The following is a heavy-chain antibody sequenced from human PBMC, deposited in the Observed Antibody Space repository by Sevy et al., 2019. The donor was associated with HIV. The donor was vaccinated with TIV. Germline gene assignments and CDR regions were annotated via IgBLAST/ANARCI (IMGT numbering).Heavy chain of an antibody. CDR2: IYPNGDVT. D-gene: IGHD1-20*01. Sequence: GGSLRLSCAASGFSFSSYAMSWVRQAPGKGLEWVSSIYPNGDVTFYAESVKGRFIISRDSSKNTLFLQMNSLRAEDTAVYYCAKDFCRTDNCADLFDYWGQGTLVTVSS. CDR1: GFSFSSYA. V-gene: IGHV3-23*01. CDR3: AKDFCRTDNCADLFDY. J-gene: IGHJ4*02.